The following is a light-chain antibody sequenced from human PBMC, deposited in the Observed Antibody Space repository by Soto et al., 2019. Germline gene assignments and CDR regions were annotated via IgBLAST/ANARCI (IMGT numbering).Light chain of an antibody. V-gene: IGKV3-11*01. CDR1: QSVFNY. CDR3: QQRRNWPLT. Sequence: EVVFTQSPATLSLSPGERATLSCRASQSVFNYLAWYQQKPGQAPRLLIDDASNRATGIPARFSGSGSGTDFTLTISSLEPEDFAVYYCQQRRNWPLTFGGGTKVDIK. CDR2: DAS. J-gene: IGKJ4*01.